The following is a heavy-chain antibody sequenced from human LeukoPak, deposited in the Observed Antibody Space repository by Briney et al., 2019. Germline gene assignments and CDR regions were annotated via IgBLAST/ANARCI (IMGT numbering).Heavy chain of an antibody. CDR2: INAGNGNT. CDR3: ARGNWNDWFDP. V-gene: IGHV1-3*01. Sequence: ASVKVSCKASGYTFTSYAMHWVRQAPGQRLEWMGWINAGNGNTKYPQKFQGRVTITRDTSASTAYMELSSLRSEDTAVYYCARGNWNDWFDPWGQGTLVTVSS. D-gene: IGHD1-20*01. J-gene: IGHJ5*02. CDR1: GYTFTSYA.